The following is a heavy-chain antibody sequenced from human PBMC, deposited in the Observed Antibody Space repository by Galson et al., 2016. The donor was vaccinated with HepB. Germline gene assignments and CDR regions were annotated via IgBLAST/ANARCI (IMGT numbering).Heavy chain of an antibody. V-gene: IGHV3-48*02. J-gene: IGHJ4*02. D-gene: IGHD6-19*01. CDR1: GFIFSNYN. CDR2: ISPAGVTT. CDR3: ARGLPFDSSGWYFDD. Sequence: SLRLSCAASGFIFSNYNMNWVRQAPGKGLEWVSYISPAGVTTYYADSVKGRFTISRDNAKNSLYLQMNSLRDGDAALYYCARGLPFDSSGWYFDDWGQGVLVTVSS.